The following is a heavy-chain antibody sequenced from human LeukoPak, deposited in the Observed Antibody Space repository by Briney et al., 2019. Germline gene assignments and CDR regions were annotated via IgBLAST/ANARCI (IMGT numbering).Heavy chain of an antibody. J-gene: IGHJ4*02. CDR2: IYYSGTT. CDR3: ARGVYIAAAQYAY. V-gene: IGHV4-59*01. D-gene: IGHD6-13*01. CDR1: GGSISSYY. Sequence: SETLSLTCTVSGGSISSYYWSWIRQPPGKGLEWIGYIYYSGTTNYNPSLKSRVTISVDTSKNQFSLKLSSVTAADTAVYYCARGVYIAAAQYAYWDQGTLVTVSS.